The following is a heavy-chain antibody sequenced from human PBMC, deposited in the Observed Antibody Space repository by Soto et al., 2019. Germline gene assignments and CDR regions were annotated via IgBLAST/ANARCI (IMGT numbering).Heavy chain of an antibody. CDR2: IIPIFGTA. CDR3: ARAVESAVAGLYYYYYYGMDV. J-gene: IGHJ6*02. Sequence: ASVKVSFKAPGGTFSSYAISWVRQAPGQGLEWMGGIIPIFGTANYAQKFQGRVTITADESTSTAYMELSSLRSEDTAVYYCARAVESAVAGLYYYYYYGMDVWGQGTTVTVSS. V-gene: IGHV1-69*13. D-gene: IGHD6-19*01. CDR1: GGTFSSYA.